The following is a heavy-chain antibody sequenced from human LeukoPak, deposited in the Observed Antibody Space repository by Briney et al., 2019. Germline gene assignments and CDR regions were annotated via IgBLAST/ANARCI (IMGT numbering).Heavy chain of an antibody. Sequence: GGSLRLTCATSGIIFNNYGMHWVRQAPGKGLEWVAFIRSDGSNAYYADSVRDRFTISRDNSKNTLYLQMRSLRAEDTAVYYCARDLITIFGVVTLPYMDVWGKGTTVTVSS. J-gene: IGHJ6*03. CDR1: GIIFNNYG. CDR3: ARDLITIFGVVTLPYMDV. D-gene: IGHD3-3*01. CDR2: IRSDGSNA. V-gene: IGHV3-30*02.